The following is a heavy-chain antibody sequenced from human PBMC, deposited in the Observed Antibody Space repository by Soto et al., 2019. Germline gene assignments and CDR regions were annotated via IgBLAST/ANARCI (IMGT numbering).Heavy chain of an antibody. V-gene: IGHV4-30-4*01. CDR1: GDSINSDDYY. CDR2: IYYSGST. J-gene: IGHJ3*02. Sequence: QVQLQESGPGLVKPSQTLSLTCTVSGDSINSDDYYWSWIRQPPGKGLEWIGYIYYSGSTYYKPSLKSRVTISVDTSKNQFSLNLTSVTAADTAVDYCATETDAFDIWGQGTMVTVSS. CDR3: ATETDAFDI.